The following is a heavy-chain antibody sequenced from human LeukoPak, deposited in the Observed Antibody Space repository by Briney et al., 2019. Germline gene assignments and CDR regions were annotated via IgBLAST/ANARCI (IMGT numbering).Heavy chain of an antibody. CDR3: ARGLSYYDTYFDY. J-gene: IGHJ4*02. Sequence: TGGSLRLSCAASGFTFSSYAMHWVRQAPGKGLEYVSAISSNGGSTYYANSVKGRFTISRDNSKNTLYLQMGSLRAEDMAAYYCARGLSYYDTYFDYWGQGTLVTVSS. CDR2: ISSNGGST. V-gene: IGHV3-64*01. CDR1: GFTFSSYA. D-gene: IGHD3-22*01.